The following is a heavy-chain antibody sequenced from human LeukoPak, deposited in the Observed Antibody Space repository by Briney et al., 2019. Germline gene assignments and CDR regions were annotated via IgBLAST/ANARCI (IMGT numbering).Heavy chain of an antibody. D-gene: IGHD6-19*01. CDR3: AKDIYSEGSGWYFLNAPDY. V-gene: IGHV3-23*01. J-gene: IGHJ4*02. CDR1: GFTFSSYA. CDR2: ISGSGGST. Sequence: GGSLRLSCAASGFTFSSYAMSWVRQAPGKGLEWVSAISGSGGSTYYADSVKGRFTISRDNSKNTLCLQMNSLRAEDTAVYYCAKDIYSEGSGWYFLNAPDYWGQGTLVTVSS.